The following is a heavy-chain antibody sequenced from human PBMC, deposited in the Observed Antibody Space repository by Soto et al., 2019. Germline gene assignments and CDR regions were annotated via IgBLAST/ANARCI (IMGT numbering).Heavy chain of an antibody. J-gene: IGHJ3*02. V-gene: IGHV5-51*01. Sequence: GESLKISCKGSGYSFTSYLIGWVRQMPGKGLEWMGIIYPGDSDTRYSPSFQGQVTISADKSISTAYLQWSSLKASDTAMYYCARLYYYDSSGAPHAFDIWGQGTMVTVSS. CDR2: IYPGDSDT. D-gene: IGHD3-22*01. CDR1: GYSFTSYL. CDR3: ARLYYYDSSGAPHAFDI.